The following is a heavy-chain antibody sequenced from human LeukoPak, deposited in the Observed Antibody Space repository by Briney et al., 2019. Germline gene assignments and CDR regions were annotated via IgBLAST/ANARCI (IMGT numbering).Heavy chain of an antibody. D-gene: IGHD2-2*01. CDR1: GYTFTGYY. Sequence: GASVKVSCKASGYTFTGYYMHWVRQAPGQGLEWMGWINPNSGGTNYAQKFQGRVTMTRDTSISTAYMELSRLRSDDTAVYYCARVLPPLDPAAWGASFDYWGQGTLVTVSS. CDR2: INPNSGGT. V-gene: IGHV1-2*02. J-gene: IGHJ4*02. CDR3: ARVLPPLDPAAWGASFDY.